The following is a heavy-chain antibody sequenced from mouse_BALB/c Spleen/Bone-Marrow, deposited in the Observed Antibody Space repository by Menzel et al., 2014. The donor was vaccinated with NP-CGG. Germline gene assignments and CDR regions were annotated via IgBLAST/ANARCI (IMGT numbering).Heavy chain of an antibody. V-gene: IGHV1-18*01. CDR1: GYTFTGYN. J-gene: IGHJ3*01. CDR2: INPNNGGT. Sequence: EVQLQQSGPELVKPGASVEITCKASGYTFTGYNMDWVKQSHGKSLEWIGNINPNNGGTIYNQKFKGKATLTVDKSSTTACMELRSLTSEDTAVYYCARAGYYTLFAYWGQGTLVTVSA. CDR3: ARAGYYTLFAY. D-gene: IGHD2-3*01.